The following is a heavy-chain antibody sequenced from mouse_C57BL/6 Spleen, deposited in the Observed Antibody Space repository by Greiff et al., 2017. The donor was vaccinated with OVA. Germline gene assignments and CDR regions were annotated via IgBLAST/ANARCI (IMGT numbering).Heavy chain of an antibody. Sequence: EVKLVESGGGLVKPGGSLKLSCAASGFTFSSYTMSWVRQTPEKRLEWVATISGGGGNTYYPDSVKGRFTISRDNAKNTLYLQMSSLRSEDTALYYCARRYDYFYAMDYWGQGTSVTVSS. CDR2: ISGGGGNT. D-gene: IGHD2-4*01. CDR3: ARRYDYFYAMDY. J-gene: IGHJ4*01. V-gene: IGHV5-9*01. CDR1: GFTFSSYT.